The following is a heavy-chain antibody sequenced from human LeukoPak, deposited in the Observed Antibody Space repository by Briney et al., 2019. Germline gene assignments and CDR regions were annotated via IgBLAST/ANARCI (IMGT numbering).Heavy chain of an antibody. Sequence: SETLSLTCTVSSGSISSSGYYWGWIRQPPGKGLEWIGSIYYSGNTYYNPSLKSRVTISIDTSNNQFSKNQFSLRLSSVTAADTAVYYCAISEGGLVPVTGHYWGQGTLVTVSS. D-gene: IGHD2-2*01. J-gene: IGHJ4*02. CDR3: AISEGGLVPVTGHY. CDR1: SGSISSSGYY. V-gene: IGHV4-39*01. CDR2: IYYSGNT.